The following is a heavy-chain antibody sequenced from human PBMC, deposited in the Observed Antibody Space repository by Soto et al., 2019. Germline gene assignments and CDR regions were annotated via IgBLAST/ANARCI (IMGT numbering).Heavy chain of an antibody. J-gene: IGHJ6*03. CDR2: IWYDGSNK. CDR1: GFTFSSYG. Sequence: GGSLRLSCAASGFTFSSYGMHWVRQAPDKGLEWVAVIWYDGSNKYYADSVKGRFTISRDNSKNTLYLQMNSLRAEDTAVYYCARVGSGYDPGPYYYYYYMDVWGKGTTVTVSS. CDR3: ARVGSGYDPGPYYYYYYMDV. D-gene: IGHD5-12*01. V-gene: IGHV3-33*01.